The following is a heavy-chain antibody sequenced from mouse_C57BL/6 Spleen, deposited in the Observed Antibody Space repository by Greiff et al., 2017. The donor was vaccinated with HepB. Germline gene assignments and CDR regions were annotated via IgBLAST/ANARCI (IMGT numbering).Heavy chain of an antibody. J-gene: IGHJ4*01. Sequence: VQLQQPGAELVKPGASVKLSCKASGYTFTSYWMHWVKQRPGQGLEWIGMIHPNSGSTNYNEKFKSKATLTVDKSSITAYMQLSSRTSEDSAVYYCARETGNYAMDYWGQGTSVTVSS. V-gene: IGHV1-64*01. CDR1: GYTFTSYW. CDR3: ARETGNYAMDY. D-gene: IGHD4-1*01. CDR2: IHPNSGST.